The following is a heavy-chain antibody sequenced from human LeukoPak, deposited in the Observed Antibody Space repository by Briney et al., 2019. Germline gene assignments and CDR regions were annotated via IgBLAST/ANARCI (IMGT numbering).Heavy chain of an antibody. CDR2: IKGKTYGGTT. D-gene: IGHD3-10*01. J-gene: IGHJ6*03. CDR1: GFTLGAYA. V-gene: IGHV3-49*03. CDR3: TRDRGAPLYYYYYMDV. Sequence: GGSLRLSCTTSGFTLGAYAMSWFRQAPGKGREGVGFIKGKTYGGTTEYAASVKGSFNISREDSKSIAYLQMNSLKTVDTAVYYCTRDRGAPLYYYYYMDVWGKGTPVTVSS.